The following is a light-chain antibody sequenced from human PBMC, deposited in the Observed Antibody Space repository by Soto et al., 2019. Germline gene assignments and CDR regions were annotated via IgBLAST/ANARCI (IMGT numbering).Light chain of an antibody. CDR3: QQSYSSRHMYT. CDR1: QSISTS. CDR2: AAS. Sequence: DIQMTQSPSSLSASVGDRVTITCRASQSISTSLNWYQQKPGKAPDLLIYAASNLQSGVPSRFSGSGSGTDFTLTICNLQPDDFATYYCQQSYSSRHMYTFGQGTKLELK. J-gene: IGKJ2*01. V-gene: IGKV1-39*01.